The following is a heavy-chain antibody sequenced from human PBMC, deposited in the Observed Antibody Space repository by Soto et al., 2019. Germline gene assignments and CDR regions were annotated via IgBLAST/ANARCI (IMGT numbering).Heavy chain of an antibody. D-gene: IGHD3-10*01. CDR3: ASREIWFGELLSDYYYGMDV. Sequence: GGSLRLSFAASGFTFSSYAMSWVRQAPGKGLEWVSAISGSGGSTYYADSVKGRFTISRDNSKNTLYLQMNSLRAEDTAVYYCASREIWFGELLSDYYYGMDVWGQGTTVTVSS. CDR2: ISGSGGST. V-gene: IGHV3-23*01. J-gene: IGHJ6*02. CDR1: GFTFSSYA.